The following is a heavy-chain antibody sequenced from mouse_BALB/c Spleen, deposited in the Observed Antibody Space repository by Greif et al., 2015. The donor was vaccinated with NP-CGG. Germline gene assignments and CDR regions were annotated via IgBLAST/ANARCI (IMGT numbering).Heavy chain of an antibody. Sequence: QVQLQQSGAELVMPGASVKMSCKASGYTFTDYWMHWVKQRPGQGLEWIGAIDTSDSYTSYNQKFKGKATLTVDESSSTAYMQLSSLTSEDSAVYYCANGGDWFAYWGQGTLVTVSA. V-gene: IGHV1-69*01. CDR1: GYTFTDYW. J-gene: IGHJ3*01. CDR3: ANGGDWFAY. CDR2: IDTSDSYT.